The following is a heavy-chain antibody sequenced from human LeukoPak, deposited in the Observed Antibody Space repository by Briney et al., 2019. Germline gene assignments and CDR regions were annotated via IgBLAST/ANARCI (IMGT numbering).Heavy chain of an antibody. CDR3: ARGEYYYDGGY. Sequence: GGSLRLSCAASGFTFSSYWMSWVRQAPGKGLDWVANIKQDGSEKYYVDSVKGRFTISRDNAENSLFLQMNSLRAEETAVYYCARGEYYYDGGYWGRGTLVTVSS. V-gene: IGHV3-7*04. D-gene: IGHD3-22*01. J-gene: IGHJ4*02. CDR1: GFTFSSYW. CDR2: IKQDGSEK.